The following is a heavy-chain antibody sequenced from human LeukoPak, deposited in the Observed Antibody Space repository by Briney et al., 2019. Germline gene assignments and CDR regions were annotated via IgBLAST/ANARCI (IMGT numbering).Heavy chain of an antibody. CDR1: GFNLASYM. D-gene: IGHD1-1*01. J-gene: IGHJ5*02. V-gene: IGHV3-21*01. CDR3: TRVAQSGPTGWFDP. Sequence: EGSLRLSCAASGFNLASYMLNWFRQAPGKGLEWVSSISSTGSYIYYADSVKGRFTISRDNPGNVFYLQMDSLRAEDTAVYYCTRVAQSGPTGWFDPWGQGTLVTVSS. CDR2: ISSTGSYI.